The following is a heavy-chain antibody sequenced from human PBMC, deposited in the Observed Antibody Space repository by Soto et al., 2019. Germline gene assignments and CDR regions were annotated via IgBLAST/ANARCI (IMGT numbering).Heavy chain of an antibody. Sequence: QLQLQESGSGLVKPSQTLSLTCAVSGGSISSGGYSWSWIRQPPGKGLEWIGYIYHSGSTYYNPSPKRRATIAGDTTKNQVSLKLSSVTAADTAVEYCARASTSVTTLDDWGQGTLGTGSS. CDR1: GGSISSGGYS. D-gene: IGHD4-17*01. J-gene: IGHJ4*02. V-gene: IGHV4-30-2*01. CDR2: IYHSGST. CDR3: ARASTSVTTLDD.